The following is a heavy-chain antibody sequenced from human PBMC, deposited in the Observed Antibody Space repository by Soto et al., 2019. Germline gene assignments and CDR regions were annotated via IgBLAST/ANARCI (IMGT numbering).Heavy chain of an antibody. CDR1: GYTLTELS. CDR2: FDPEDGET. J-gene: IGHJ2*01. CDR3: ATNIARWLHHWYFDL. Sequence: GASVKVSCKVSGYTLTELSMHWVRQAPGKGLEWMGGFDPEDGETIYAQKFQGRVTMTEDTSTDTAYMELSSLRSEDTAVYYCATNIARWLHHWYFDLWGRGTLVTVSS. D-gene: IGHD5-12*01. V-gene: IGHV1-24*01.